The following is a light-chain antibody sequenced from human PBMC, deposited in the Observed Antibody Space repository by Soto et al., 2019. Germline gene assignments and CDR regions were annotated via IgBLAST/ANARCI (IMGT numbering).Light chain of an antibody. CDR1: SSDVGAYNY. V-gene: IGLV2-14*01. CDR3: SSYTSATTYV. CDR2: DVS. J-gene: IGLJ1*01. Sequence: QSVLTQPASVSGSPGQSITISCTGTSSDVGAYNYDSWYQQHPGEAPKVIIYDVSHRPAGVSNRFSGSKSGNTASPTISGLQTQDEADYYCSSYTSATTYVFGTGTKVT.